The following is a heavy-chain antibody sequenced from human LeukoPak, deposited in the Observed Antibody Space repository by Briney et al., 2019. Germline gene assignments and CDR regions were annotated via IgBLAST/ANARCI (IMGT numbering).Heavy chain of an antibody. J-gene: IGHJ4*02. CDR2: IDQRGST. Sequence: SETLSLTCAVSGYSISSGYYWGWIRQPPGKGLEWIASIDQRGSTYYNPSLKSRVTISVDTSKNQFSLKLTSVTAADTAVYYCAKCDLYTSGKPVVSWGQGTLVTVSS. D-gene: IGHD2-8*01. V-gene: IGHV4-38-2*01. CDR1: GYSISSGYY. CDR3: AKCDLYTSGKPVVS.